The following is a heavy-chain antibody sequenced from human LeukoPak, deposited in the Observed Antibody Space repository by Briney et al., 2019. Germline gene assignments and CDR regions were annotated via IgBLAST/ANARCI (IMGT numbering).Heavy chain of an antibody. J-gene: IGHJ4*02. CDR3: ARVDMVRGLIIFDY. V-gene: IGHV4-59*01. CDR1: GGSISSYY. D-gene: IGHD3-10*01. CDR2: IYYSGST. Sequence: PSETLSLTCTVSGGSISSYYCSWIRQPPGKGLEWIGYIYYSGSTNYNPSLRSRVTISVDTSKNQFSLKLSSVTAADTAVYYCARVDMVRGLIIFDYWGQGTLVTVSS.